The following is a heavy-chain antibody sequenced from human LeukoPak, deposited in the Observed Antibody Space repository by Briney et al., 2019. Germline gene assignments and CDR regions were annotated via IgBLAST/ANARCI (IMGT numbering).Heavy chain of an antibody. D-gene: IGHD3-22*01. CDR2: THSSGST. V-gene: IGHV4-4*09. CDR3: ARRLESHYDSSGYPVGGWFDP. CDR1: GDSISSYY. Sequence: SETLSLTCTVSGDSISSYYWSWIRHPPGKGLEWIVNTHSSGSTIHNPSLKSRVTVSVDTSDNQLSLSLSSVTAADTAVYYCARRLESHYDSSGYPVGGWFDPWGQGTLVTVSS. J-gene: IGHJ5*02.